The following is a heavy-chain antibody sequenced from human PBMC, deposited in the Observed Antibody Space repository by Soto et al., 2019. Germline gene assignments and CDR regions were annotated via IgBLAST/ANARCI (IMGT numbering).Heavy chain of an antibody. Sequence: QVHLVQSGAEVKEPGASVKVSCKASGYSFTSYCLNWVRQAPGQGLEWMGGIGAYNGNTNYAQRLQGRVTMTTDTSTSTAYMELRSVRSDDTAVYYCARCGSSGYYLDYWGQGTLVTVSS. CDR1: GYSFTSYC. D-gene: IGHD3-22*01. CDR2: IGAYNGNT. J-gene: IGHJ4*02. CDR3: ARCGSSGYYLDY. V-gene: IGHV1-18*01.